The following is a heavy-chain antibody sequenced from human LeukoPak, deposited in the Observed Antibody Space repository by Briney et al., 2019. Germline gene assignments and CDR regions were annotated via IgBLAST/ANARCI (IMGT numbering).Heavy chain of an antibody. CDR2: INTNTGNP. Sequence: ASVKVSCKASGYTFTGYAMNWVRQAPGQGLEWMGWINTNTGNPTYAQGFTGRFVFSLDTSVSTAYLQISSLKAEDTAVYYCARDIVLMVYARVNWFDPWGQGTLVTVSS. D-gene: IGHD2-8*01. CDR3: ARDIVLMVYARVNWFDP. J-gene: IGHJ5*02. CDR1: GYTFTGYA. V-gene: IGHV7-4-1*02.